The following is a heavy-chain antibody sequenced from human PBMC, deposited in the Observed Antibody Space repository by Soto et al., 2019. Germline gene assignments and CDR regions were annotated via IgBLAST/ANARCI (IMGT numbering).Heavy chain of an antibody. CDR2: INHSGST. CDR1: GGSFSGYY. J-gene: IGHJ4*02. CDR3: ARGRGAVAGTGRLYYFDY. V-gene: IGHV4-34*01. D-gene: IGHD6-19*01. Sequence: SETLSLTCAVYGGSFSGYYGSWIRQPPGKGLEWIGEINHSGSTNYNPSLKSRVTISVDTSKNQFSLKLSSVTAADTAVYYCARGRGAVAGTGRLYYFDYWGQGTLVTVS.